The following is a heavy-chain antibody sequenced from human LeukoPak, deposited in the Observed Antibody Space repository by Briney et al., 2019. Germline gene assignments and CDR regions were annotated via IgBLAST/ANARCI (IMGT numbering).Heavy chain of an antibody. J-gene: IGHJ6*04. Sequence: GGSLRLSCAASRFTFSSYSVNWVSQARGKGLEWVSSISSSSSYIYYADSVKGRFTISRDNAKNSLYLQMNSLRAEDTAVYYCARVVAAQYYYYGMDVWGKGATVTVSS. CDR2: ISSSSSYI. CDR1: RFTFSSYS. D-gene: IGHD2-15*01. V-gene: IGHV3-21*01. CDR3: ARVVAAQYYYYGMDV.